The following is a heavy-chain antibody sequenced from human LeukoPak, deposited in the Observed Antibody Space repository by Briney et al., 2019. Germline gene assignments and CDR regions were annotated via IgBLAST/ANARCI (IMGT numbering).Heavy chain of an antibody. CDR1: GWNFDDYT. CDR3: AKMAVENYYDSSDYSNYYMDA. Sequence: GGALRLSCAASGWNFDDYTVHWLRQPPGKGLQWVSLISWDGGTIYYAHSVKGRFTISRDNSKEVLYLQMDSLTTDDTALYYCAKMAVENYYDSSDYSNYYMDAWGKGTTVIVS. CDR2: ISWDGGTI. D-gene: IGHD3-22*01. J-gene: IGHJ6*03. V-gene: IGHV3-43*01.